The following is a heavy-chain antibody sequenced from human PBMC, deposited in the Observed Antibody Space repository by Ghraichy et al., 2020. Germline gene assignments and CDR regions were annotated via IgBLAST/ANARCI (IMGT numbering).Heavy chain of an antibody. V-gene: IGHV3-11*06. D-gene: IGHD5-12*01. CDR2: ISSSSSYT. Sequence: GALRLSCAASGFTFSDYYMSWIRQAPGKGLEWVSYISSSSSYTNYADSVKGRFTISRDNAKNSLYLQMNSLRAEDTAVYYCASSGYVLNWFDPWGQGTLVTVSS. J-gene: IGHJ5*02. CDR1: GFTFSDYY. CDR3: ASSGYVLNWFDP.